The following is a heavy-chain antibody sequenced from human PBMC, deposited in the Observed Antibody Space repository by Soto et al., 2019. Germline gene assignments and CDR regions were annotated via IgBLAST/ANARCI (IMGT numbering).Heavy chain of an antibody. J-gene: IGHJ4*02. CDR2: IYYSGST. CDR3: ARDPFIVGATIIDY. V-gene: IGHV4-59*01. Sequence: SETLSLTCTVSGGSISSYYWSWIRQPPGKGLEWIGYIYYSGSTNYNPSLKSRVTISVDTSKNQFSLKLSSVTAADTAVYYCARDPFIVGATIIDYWGQGTLVTVSS. D-gene: IGHD1-26*01. CDR1: GGSISSYY.